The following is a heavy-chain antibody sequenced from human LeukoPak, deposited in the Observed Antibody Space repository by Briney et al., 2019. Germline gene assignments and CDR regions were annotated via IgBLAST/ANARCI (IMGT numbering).Heavy chain of an antibody. V-gene: IGHV4-34*01. CDR3: ARTYYYDSSGYFPFDY. Sequence: NPSETLSLTCAVYGGSFSGYYWSWIRQPPGKGLEWIGEIYHSGSTNYNPSLKSRVTISVDKSKNQFSLKLSSVTAADTAVYYCARTYYYDSSGYFPFDYWGQGTLVTVSS. D-gene: IGHD3-22*01. CDR2: IYHSGST. J-gene: IGHJ4*02. CDR1: GGSFSGYY.